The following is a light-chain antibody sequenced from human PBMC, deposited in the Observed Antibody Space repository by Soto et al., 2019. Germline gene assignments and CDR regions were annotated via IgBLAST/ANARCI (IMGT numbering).Light chain of an antibody. CDR2: DAS. Sequence: EIVLTQSPATLSLSPGERATLSCRASQSVSSYFAWYQQKPGQAPRLLIYDASNRATGIPARFSGSGSGTDFTLTIISLEPEDFAVYYCQQRRNWHLTFGQGTRLEIK. V-gene: IGKV3-11*01. CDR1: QSVSSY. CDR3: QQRRNWHLT. J-gene: IGKJ5*01.